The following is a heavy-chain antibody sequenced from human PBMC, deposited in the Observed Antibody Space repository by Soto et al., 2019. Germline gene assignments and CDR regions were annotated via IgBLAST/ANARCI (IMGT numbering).Heavy chain of an antibody. CDR1: GFSLSNARMG. Sequence: QVTLKESGPVLVKPTETLTLTCTVSGFSLSNARMGVSWIRQPPGKALEWLAHIFSNDEKSYSTSLKSRLTISKDTSKSQVVLTMTSMDPVDTATYYCARIGLPYGVRGAMRAFDIWGQGTMVTVSS. V-gene: IGHV2-26*01. CDR3: ARIGLPYGVRGAMRAFDI. CDR2: IFSNDEK. D-gene: IGHD3-10*01. J-gene: IGHJ3*02.